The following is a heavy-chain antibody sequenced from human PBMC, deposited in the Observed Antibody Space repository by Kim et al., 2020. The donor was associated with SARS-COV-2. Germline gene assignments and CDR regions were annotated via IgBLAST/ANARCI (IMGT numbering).Heavy chain of an antibody. D-gene: IGHD6-19*01. CDR3: ARDRVAVAGTGVYYYYGMDV. V-gene: IGHV1-69*13. Sequence: SVKVSCKASGGTFSSYAISWVRQAPGQGLEWMGGIIPIFGTANYAQKFQGRVTITADESTSTAYMELSSLRSEDTAVYYCARDRVAVAGTGVYYYYGMDVWGQGTTVTVSS. CDR2: IIPIFGTA. J-gene: IGHJ6*02. CDR1: GGTFSSYA.